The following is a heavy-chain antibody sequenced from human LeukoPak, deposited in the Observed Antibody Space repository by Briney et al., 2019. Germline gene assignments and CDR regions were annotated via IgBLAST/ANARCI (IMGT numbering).Heavy chain of an antibody. V-gene: IGHV4-34*01. D-gene: IGHD3-22*01. CDR1: GASFSGYY. CDR2: INHSGST. CDR3: ARGVPPDYYDSSGYYYAFDY. Sequence: PSETLSLTCAVYGASFSGYYWSWIRQPPGKGLEWIGEINHSGSTNYNPSLKSRVTISVDTSKNQFSLKLSSVTAADTAVYYCARGVPPDYYDSSGYYYAFDYWGQGTLVTVSS. J-gene: IGHJ4*02.